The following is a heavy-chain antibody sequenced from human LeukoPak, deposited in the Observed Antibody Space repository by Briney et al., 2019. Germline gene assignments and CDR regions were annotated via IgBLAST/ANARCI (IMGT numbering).Heavy chain of an antibody. CDR2: ISSSSDYV. CDR3: ARVLYGDYAFDI. CDR1: GFTFSSYS. V-gene: IGHV3-21*01. J-gene: IGHJ3*02. D-gene: IGHD4-17*01. Sequence: KPGGSLRLSCAASGFTFSSYSMSWVRQAPGKGLEWVSSISSSSDYVYYADSVKGRFTISRDNANNLLYLQVNSLRAEDTAVFYCARVLYGDYAFDIWGQGTMVTVSS.